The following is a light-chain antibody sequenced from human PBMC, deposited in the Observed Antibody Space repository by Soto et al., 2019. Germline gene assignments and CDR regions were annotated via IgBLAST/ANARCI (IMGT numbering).Light chain of an antibody. V-gene: IGLV2-14*03. J-gene: IGLJ1*01. CDR1: SSDVGADNF. CDR2: DVS. Sequence: QSALTQPASVSGSPGQSITISCTGTSSDVGADNFVSWYQQHPGTAPKLMIFDVSSRPSGVSDRFSGSKSGNSASLTISGLQAEDEGDYYCRSYTSSSTYVFGSGTKLTVL. CDR3: RSYTSSSTYV.